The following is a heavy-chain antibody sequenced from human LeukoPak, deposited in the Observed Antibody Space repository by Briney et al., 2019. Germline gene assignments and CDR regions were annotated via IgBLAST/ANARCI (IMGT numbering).Heavy chain of an antibody. CDR3: ARELGYYYDSIGY. CDR1: GFTFSSYS. CDR2: ISSSSSYI. J-gene: IGHJ4*02. Sequence: GGSLRLSCAASGFTFSSYSMNWVRQAPGKGLEWASSISSSSSYIYYADSVKGRFTISRDNAKNSLYLQMNSLRAEDTAVYYCARELGYYYDSIGYWGQGTLVTVSS. V-gene: IGHV3-21*01. D-gene: IGHD3-22*01.